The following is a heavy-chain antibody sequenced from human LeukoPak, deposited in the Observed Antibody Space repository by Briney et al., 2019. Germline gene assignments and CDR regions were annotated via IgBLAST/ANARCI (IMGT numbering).Heavy chain of an antibody. CDR3: ARYPYSGANWFDP. CDR2: IDHSGST. D-gene: IGHD1-26*01. J-gene: IGHJ5*02. CDR1: GGSFSSYY. Sequence: PSETLSLTCTVSGGSFSSYYWTWIRQPPGKGLEWIGYIDHSGSTNYNPSLKSRVTMSVDTSKNQFSLKLSSVTAADTAVYYCARYPYSGANWFDPWGQGTLVTVSS. V-gene: IGHV4-59*12.